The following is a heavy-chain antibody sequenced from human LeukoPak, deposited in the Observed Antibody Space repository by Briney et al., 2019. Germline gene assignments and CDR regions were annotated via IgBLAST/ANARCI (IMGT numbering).Heavy chain of an antibody. CDR1: GFTFSSNAMN. CDR2: IYYSGGT. V-gene: IGHV4-39*01. Sequence: PGGSLRLSCAASGFTFSSNAMNWVRQAPGKGLEWIGSIYYSGGTYYNPSLKSRVTISVDTSKNQFSLKLSSVTAADTAVYYCARRNYYDGYSDYWGQGTLVTVSS. CDR3: ARRNYYDGYSDY. D-gene: IGHD3-22*01. J-gene: IGHJ4*02.